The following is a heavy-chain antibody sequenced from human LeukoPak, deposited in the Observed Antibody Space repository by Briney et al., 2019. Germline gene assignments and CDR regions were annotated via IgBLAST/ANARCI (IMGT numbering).Heavy chain of an antibody. D-gene: IGHD5-18*01. J-gene: IGHJ4*02. CDR3: ARGRYSYGYFDY. CDR1: GGSFSGCY. Sequence: KTSETLSLTCAVYGGSFSGCYWSWIRQPPGKGLEWIGEINHSGSTNYNPSLKSRVTISVDTSKNQFSLKLSSVTAADSAVYYCARGRYSYGYFDYWGQGTLVTVSS. V-gene: IGHV4-34*01. CDR2: INHSGST.